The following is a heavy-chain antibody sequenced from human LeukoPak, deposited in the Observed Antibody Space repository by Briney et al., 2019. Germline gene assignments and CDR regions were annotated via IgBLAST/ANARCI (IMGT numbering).Heavy chain of an antibody. J-gene: IGHJ1*01. V-gene: IGHV3-21*01. Sequence: GGSLRLSCAASGFTFSSYSMNWVRQAPGKGLEWVSSISSSSTSIYYADSVKGRFTISRDNAKNSLYLQMNSLRAEDTAVYYCARTYGSGSYEYFQHWGQGTLVTVSS. CDR2: ISSSSTSI. CDR3: ARTYGSGSYEYFQH. D-gene: IGHD3-10*01. CDR1: GFTFSSYS.